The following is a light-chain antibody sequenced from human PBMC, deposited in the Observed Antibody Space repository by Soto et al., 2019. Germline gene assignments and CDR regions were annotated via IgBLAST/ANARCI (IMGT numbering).Light chain of an antibody. V-gene: IGLV2-14*01. CDR1: SSDVGGYNY. CDR2: DVS. Sequence: QSVLTQPASVSGSPGHSITISCTGTSSDVGGYNYVSWYQQHPGKAPKLMIYDVSNRPSGVSNRFSGSKSGNTASLTISGLQAEDEADYYCRSYTGSSTLYVFGTGTKITVL. CDR3: RSYTGSSTLYV. J-gene: IGLJ1*01.